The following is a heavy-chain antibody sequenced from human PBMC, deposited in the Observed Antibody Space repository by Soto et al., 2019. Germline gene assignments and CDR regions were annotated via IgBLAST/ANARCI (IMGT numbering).Heavy chain of an antibody. CDR2: IIPIFGTA. Sequence: GXSVKVSCKASGGTFSSYAISWVRQAPGQGLEWMGGIIPIFGTANYAQKFQGRVTITADESTSTAYMELSSLRSEDTAVYYCASNQLESLHNYYYYGMDVWGQGTTVTVSS. J-gene: IGHJ6*02. D-gene: IGHD1-1*01. V-gene: IGHV1-69*13. CDR1: GGTFSSYA. CDR3: ASNQLESLHNYYYYGMDV.